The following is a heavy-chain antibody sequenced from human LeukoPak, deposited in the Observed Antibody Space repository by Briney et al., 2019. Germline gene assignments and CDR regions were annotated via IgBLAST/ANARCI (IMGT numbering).Heavy chain of an antibody. J-gene: IGHJ4*02. D-gene: IGHD6-6*01. CDR1: GGSISSYY. Sequence: SETLSLTCTVSGGSISSYYWTWIRQLPGKVLEWIWYLDYSGSTNYNPSLKSRVTISGDTSKNQFSLKLSSVTAADTAVYYCARRHVQYTSSSDPYYFDYWGQGTLVTVSS. CDR2: LDYSGST. V-gene: IGHV4-59*01. CDR3: ARRHVQYTSSSDPYYFDY.